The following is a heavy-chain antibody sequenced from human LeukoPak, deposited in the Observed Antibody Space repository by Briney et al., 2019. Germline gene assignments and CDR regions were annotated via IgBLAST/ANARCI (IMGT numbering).Heavy chain of an antibody. D-gene: IGHD1-26*01. CDR3: ARISLGAIWGYYYGMDV. CDR1: GGTFSSYA. V-gene: IGHV1-69*13. CDR2: IIPIFDTA. J-gene: IGHJ6*02. Sequence: ASVKVSCKASGGTFSSYAISWVRQAPGQGLEWMGGIIPIFDTADYAQKFQGRVTITADESTSTAYMELSSLRSEDTAVFYCARISLGAIWGYYYGMDVWGQGTTVTVSS.